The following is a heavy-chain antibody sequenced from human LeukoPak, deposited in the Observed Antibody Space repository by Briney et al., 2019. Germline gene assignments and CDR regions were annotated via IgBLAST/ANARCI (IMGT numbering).Heavy chain of an antibody. D-gene: IGHD1-1*01. CDR2: ISWNSGSI. V-gene: IGHV3-9*01. J-gene: IGHJ4*02. Sequence: GGSLRLSCAASGFTFDDYAMHWVRQAPGKGLEWVSGISWNSGSIGYADSVKGRFTISRDNAKNSLYLQMNSLRAEDTAVYYCXXXXDWNDVPGVFDYWGQGTLVTVSS. CDR1: GFTFDDYA. CDR3: XXXXDWNDVPGVFDY.